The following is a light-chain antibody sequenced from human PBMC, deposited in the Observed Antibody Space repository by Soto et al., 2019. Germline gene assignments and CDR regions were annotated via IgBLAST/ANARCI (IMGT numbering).Light chain of an antibody. Sequence: QSVLAQPPSMSGAPGQRVTISCSGNSSNIGAGYDVHWYQQVPGRSPKLLIFGDTNRPSGVPDRFSGSQSGTSASLAITGLQAEDVADYYCQSYDNRLAGWVFGGGTQVTVL. J-gene: IGLJ7*01. V-gene: IGLV1-40*01. CDR3: QSYDNRLAGWV. CDR1: SSNIGAGYD. CDR2: GDT.